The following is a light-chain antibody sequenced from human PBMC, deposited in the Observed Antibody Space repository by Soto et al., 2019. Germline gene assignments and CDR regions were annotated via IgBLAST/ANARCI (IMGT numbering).Light chain of an antibody. V-gene: IGLV2-8*01. Sequence: QSALTQPPSASGSPGQSVTISCTGTSSDIGGYNYVSWYQQHPGKAPKLMIYEVSKRPSGVPDRFSGSKSSNTASLTVSGLQAEDEADYYCSSYADSNNSYVFGTGTKVTVL. CDR3: SSYADSNNSYV. J-gene: IGLJ1*01. CDR1: SSDIGGYNY. CDR2: EVS.